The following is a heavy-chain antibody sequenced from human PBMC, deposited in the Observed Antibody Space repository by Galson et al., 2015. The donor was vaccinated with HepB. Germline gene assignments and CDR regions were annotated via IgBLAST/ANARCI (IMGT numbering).Heavy chain of an antibody. CDR3: AKDPIGYCTNGVCYSTYGMDV. D-gene: IGHD2-8*01. V-gene: IGHV3-30*18. CDR2: ISYDGSNK. CDR1: GFTFSSYG. Sequence: SLRLSCAASGFTFSSYGMHWVRQAPGKGLEWVAVISYDGSNKYYADSVKGRFTISRDNSKNTLYLQMNSLRAEDTAVYYCAKDPIGYCTNGVCYSTYGMDVWVQGTTVTVSS. J-gene: IGHJ6*02.